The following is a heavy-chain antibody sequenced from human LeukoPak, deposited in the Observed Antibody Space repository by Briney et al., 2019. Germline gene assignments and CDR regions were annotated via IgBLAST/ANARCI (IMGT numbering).Heavy chain of an antibody. CDR3: ARDIPPQYSGYDDAFDI. D-gene: IGHD5-12*01. V-gene: IGHV3-7*03. Sequence: GGSLRLSCAASGFTFSSYWMSWVRKAPGKGLEWVANIKQDGSEKYYVDSVKGRFTISRDNAKNSLYLQMNSLRAEDTAVYYCARDIPPQYSGYDDAFDIWGQGTMVTVSS. J-gene: IGHJ3*02. CDR2: IKQDGSEK. CDR1: GFTFSSYW.